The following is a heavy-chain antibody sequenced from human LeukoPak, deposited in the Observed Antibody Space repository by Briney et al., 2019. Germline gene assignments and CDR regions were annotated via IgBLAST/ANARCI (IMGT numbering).Heavy chain of an antibody. CDR2: INYGGST. D-gene: IGHD2-15*01. CDR3: ARIPYCSGGSCYALEYYFDY. V-gene: IGHV4-39*07. Sequence: SETLSLTCTVSGGSISSSGYYWGWIRQPPGKGLEWIGSINYGGSTYYNPSLKSRVTISVDTSKNQFSLKLSSVTAADTAVYYCARIPYCSGGSCYALEYYFDYWGQGTLVTVSS. CDR1: GGSISSSGYY. J-gene: IGHJ4*02.